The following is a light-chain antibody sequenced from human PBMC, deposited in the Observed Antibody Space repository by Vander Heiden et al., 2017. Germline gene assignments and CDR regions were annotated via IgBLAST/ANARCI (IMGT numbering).Light chain of an antibody. CDR3: MIWHSSAVV. CDR2: YKSDSDK. V-gene: IGLV5-45*03. CDR1: SGINVGTYR. J-gene: IGLJ2*01. Sequence: QAVLTQPSSLSASPGASASLTCTLRSGINVGTYRIYWYQQKPGSPPQYLLRYKSDSDKQQGAGVPSRFSGSKDASANAGILLNSGLQSEDEADYYCMIWHSSAVVFGGGTKLTVL.